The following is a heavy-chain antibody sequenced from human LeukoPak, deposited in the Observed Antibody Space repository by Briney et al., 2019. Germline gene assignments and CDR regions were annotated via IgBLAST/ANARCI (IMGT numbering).Heavy chain of an antibody. D-gene: IGHD2-21*02. CDR2: ISPYNGNT. Sequence: GASVKVSCKTSGYMFSNYGITWVRQAPGQGLEWMGWISPYNGNTDHSQQFQDRLSMTTDTSPSTAYMELRSLRSDDTAVYYCARGTRLVSDASFDFWGQGTLVTVSS. J-gene: IGHJ4*02. CDR3: ARGTRLVSDASFDF. V-gene: IGHV1-18*01. CDR1: GYMFSNYG.